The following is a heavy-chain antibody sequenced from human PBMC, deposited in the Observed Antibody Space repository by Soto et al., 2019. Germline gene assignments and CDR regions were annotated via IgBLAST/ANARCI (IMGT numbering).Heavy chain of an antibody. J-gene: IGHJ3*02. CDR2: IYYSGST. D-gene: IGHD6-19*01. CDR1: GGSISSYY. Sequence: LETLSLTCTVSGGSISSYYWSWIRQPPGKGLEWIGYIYYSGSTNYNPSLKSRVTISVDTSKNQFSLKLSSVTAADTAVYYCATDGIAVAGTGAFDIWGQGTMVTVSS. V-gene: IGHV4-59*01. CDR3: ATDGIAVAGTGAFDI.